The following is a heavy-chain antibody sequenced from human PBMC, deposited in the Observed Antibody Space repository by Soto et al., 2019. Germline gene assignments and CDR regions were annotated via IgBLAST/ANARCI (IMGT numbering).Heavy chain of an antibody. V-gene: IGHV4-39*01. J-gene: IGHJ5*02. D-gene: IGHD2-15*01. Sequence: QLQLQESGPGLVKPSETLSLTCTVSGGSISSFNYFWGWIRQPPGKGLEWIGSLYYSGNTYYNPSLQSRVTMSVDTSKKQCTLTVRSVTAADTAVYYCARGGGSTFNWFDPWGQGTLVTVSP. CDR3: ARGGGSTFNWFDP. CDR1: GGSISSFNYF. CDR2: LYYSGNT.